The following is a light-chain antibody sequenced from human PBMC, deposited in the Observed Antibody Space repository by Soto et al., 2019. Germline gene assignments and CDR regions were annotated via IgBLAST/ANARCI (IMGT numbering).Light chain of an antibody. CDR3: QQYGSSPLT. Sequence: EIVLTQSPGTLSLSPGERATLACRASQSFSSSYLAWYQQKPGQAPRLLIYAASSRATGIPDRFSGSGSGTDFTLTISRLEPEDCAVYYCQQYGSSPLTFGQGTKVEIK. J-gene: IGKJ1*01. CDR2: AAS. CDR1: QSFSSSY. V-gene: IGKV3-20*01.